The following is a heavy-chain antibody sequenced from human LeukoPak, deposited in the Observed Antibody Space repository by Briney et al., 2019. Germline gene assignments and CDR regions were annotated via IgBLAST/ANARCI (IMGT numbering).Heavy chain of an antibody. CDR1: GGSISSGGYS. CDR3: ARGRNGYSSSWYALGY. V-gene: IGHV4-30-2*01. Sequence: PSQTLSLTCAVSGGSISSGGYSWSWIRQPPGRGLEWIGYIYHSGSTYYNPSLKSRVTISVDRSKNQFSLKLSSVTAADTAVYYCARGRNGYSSSWYALGYWGQGTLVTVSS. J-gene: IGHJ4*02. D-gene: IGHD6-13*01. CDR2: IYHSGST.